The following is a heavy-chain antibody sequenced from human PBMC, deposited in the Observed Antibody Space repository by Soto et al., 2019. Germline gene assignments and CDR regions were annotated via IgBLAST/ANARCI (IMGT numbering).Heavy chain of an antibody. CDR3: AKGGRQWLVTSDFNY. D-gene: IGHD6-19*01. CDR1: GFTFSDYA. Sequence: VQLVESGGGVVQPGRSLRLSCAASGFTFSDYAMHWVRQAPGKGLEWVAVVSHDGRNTHYADSVKGRFTISRDSSKNTVALEMTSLRAEDTSVYYCAKGGRQWLVTSDFNYGGQGALVTVSS. J-gene: IGHJ4*02. V-gene: IGHV3-30*18. CDR2: VSHDGRNT.